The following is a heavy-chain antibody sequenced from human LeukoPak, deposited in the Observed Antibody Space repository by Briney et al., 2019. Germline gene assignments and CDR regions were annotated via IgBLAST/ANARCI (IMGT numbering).Heavy chain of an antibody. Sequence: ASVKVSFKASGYPFIDYYIHWVRQSPGQGLEWMGRINPNIPNTDDTDYAQNFQGRVTMTRDASISTAFMELSRLTSDDTAVYYCARDLPSTSNWELDYWGQGTLVTVSS. V-gene: IGHV1-2*06. CDR2: INPNIPNTDDT. J-gene: IGHJ4*02. CDR3: ARDLPSTSNWELDY. D-gene: IGHD7-27*01. CDR1: GYPFIDYY.